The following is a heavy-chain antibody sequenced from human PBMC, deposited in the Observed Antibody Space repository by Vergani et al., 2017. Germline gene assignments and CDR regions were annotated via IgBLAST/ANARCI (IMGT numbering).Heavy chain of an antibody. D-gene: IGHD6-25*01. CDR1: GFTFSSYD. V-gene: IGHV3-13*01. CDR3: ARVAAHGYYYYMDV. CDR2: IGTAGDT. J-gene: IGHJ6*03. Sequence: EVQLVESGGGLVQPGGSLRLSCAASGFTFSSYDMHWVRQATGKGLEWVSAIGTAGDTYYPGSVKGRFTISRDNAKNSLYLQMNSLRAEDTAVYYCARVAAHGYYYYMDVWGKGTTVTVSS.